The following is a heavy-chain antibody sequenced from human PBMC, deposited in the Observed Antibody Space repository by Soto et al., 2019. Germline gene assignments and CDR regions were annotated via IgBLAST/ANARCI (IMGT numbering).Heavy chain of an antibody. V-gene: IGHV1-8*01. Sequence: ASVKVSCKASGYTFTSYDINWVRQATGQGLEWMGWMNPNSGNTGYAQKFQGRVTMTRNTSISTAYMELSSLRSEDTAVYYCARRPLLWFGESPEYNWFDPSGQGTLVTVSS. CDR2: MNPNSGNT. CDR3: ARRPLLWFGESPEYNWFDP. J-gene: IGHJ5*02. D-gene: IGHD3-10*01. CDR1: GYTFTSYD.